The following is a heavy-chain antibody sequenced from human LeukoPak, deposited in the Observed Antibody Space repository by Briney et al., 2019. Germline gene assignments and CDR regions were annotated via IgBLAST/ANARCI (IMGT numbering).Heavy chain of an antibody. CDR1: GFTFSSYW. Sequence: PGGSLRLSCAASGFTFSSYWMSWVRQAPGKGLEWVANIKKDGSEKYYVDSVKGLFTISRDNAKNSLYLQMNSLRAEDTAVYYCASSAPYYDFWSGYPYYYMDVWGKGTTVTVSS. D-gene: IGHD3-3*01. CDR2: IKKDGSEK. CDR3: ASSAPYYDFWSGYPYYYMDV. J-gene: IGHJ6*03. V-gene: IGHV3-7*01.